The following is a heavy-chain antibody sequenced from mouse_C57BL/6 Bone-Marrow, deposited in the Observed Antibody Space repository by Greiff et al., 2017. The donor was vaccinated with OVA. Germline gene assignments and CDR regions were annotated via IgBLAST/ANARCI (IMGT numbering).Heavy chain of an antibody. V-gene: IGHV5-6*01. J-gene: IGHJ2*01. CDR2: ISSGGSYT. CDR1: GFTFSSYG. Sequence: EVKLMESGGDLVKPGGSLKLSCAASGFTFSSYGMSWVRQTPDKRLEWVATISSGGSYTYYPDSVKGRFTISRDNAKNTLYLQMSSLKSEDTAMYYCARQEEELDYWGQGTTLTVSS. CDR3: ARQEEELDY.